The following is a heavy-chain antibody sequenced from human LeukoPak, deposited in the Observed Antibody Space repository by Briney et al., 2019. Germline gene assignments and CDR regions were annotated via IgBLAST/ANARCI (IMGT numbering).Heavy chain of an antibody. V-gene: IGHV1-2*02. CDR3: ARADTGYDAFDI. Sequence: RASVKVSCKASGYTFTGYYMHWVRQAPGEGLEWMGWINPNSGGTNYARKFQGRVTMTRDTSISTAYMELSRLRSDDTAVYYCARADTGYDAFDIWGQGTMVTVTS. D-gene: IGHD3-9*01. J-gene: IGHJ3*02. CDR2: INPNSGGT. CDR1: GYTFTGYY.